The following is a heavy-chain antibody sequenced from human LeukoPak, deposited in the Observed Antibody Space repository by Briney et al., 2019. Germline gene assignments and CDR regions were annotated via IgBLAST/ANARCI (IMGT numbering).Heavy chain of an antibody. Sequence: SVKVSCKASGGTFSSYAISWVRQAPGQGLEWMGGIIPIFGTANYAQKFQGRVTITADKATSTAYMKLSSLRSENTAVYYCARDGCSSTSCYPYNWCDPWGQGTLVTVSS. CDR2: IIPIFGTA. CDR3: ARDGCSSTSCYPYNWCDP. D-gene: IGHD2-2*01. V-gene: IGHV1-69*06. J-gene: IGHJ5*02. CDR1: GGTFSSYA.